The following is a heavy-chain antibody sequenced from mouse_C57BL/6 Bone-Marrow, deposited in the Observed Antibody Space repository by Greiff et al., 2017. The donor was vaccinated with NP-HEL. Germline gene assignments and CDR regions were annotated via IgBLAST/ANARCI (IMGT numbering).Heavy chain of an antibody. Sequence: VQLQQSGAELAKPGASVKLSCKASGYTFTSYWMHWVKQRPGQGLEWIGYINPSSGYTKYNQKFKDKATLTADKSSSTAYMQLSSLTYEDYAVYYCAIRGMVIATAMDYWGQGTSVTVSS. CDR2: INPSSGYT. CDR3: AIRGMVIATAMDY. J-gene: IGHJ4*01. V-gene: IGHV1-7*01. D-gene: IGHD1-1*01. CDR1: GYTFTSYW.